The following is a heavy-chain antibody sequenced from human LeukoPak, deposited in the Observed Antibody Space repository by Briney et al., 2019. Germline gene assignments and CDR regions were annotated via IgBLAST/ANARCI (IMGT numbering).Heavy chain of an antibody. CDR3: ARCAHYYFDY. V-gene: IGHV3-66*01. CDR2: IYISGNT. Sequence: PGGSLRLSCAASGFTVSSNYMTWVRQAPGKGLEWVSVIYISGNTDYVDSVKGRFTISRDNSKNTVCLQMNSLRAEDTAVYYCARCAHYYFDYWGQGTLVTVSS. CDR1: GFTVSSNY. D-gene: IGHD3-10*01. J-gene: IGHJ4*02.